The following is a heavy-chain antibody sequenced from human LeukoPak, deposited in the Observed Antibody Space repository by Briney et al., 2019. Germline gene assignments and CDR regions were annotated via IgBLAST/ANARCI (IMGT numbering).Heavy chain of an antibody. CDR1: GGSMSSSSYY. V-gene: IGHV4-61*02. D-gene: IGHD2-15*01. J-gene: IGHJ4*02. CDR2: IYTSGST. Sequence: SETLSLTCTVPGGSMSSSSYYWSWIRQPAGKGLEWIGRIYTSGSTTYSPSLKSRVTISLDASKNQFSLKLSSVTAADTAVYYCARVFCSGGNCYHFDYWGQGTLVTVSS. CDR3: ARVFCSGGNCYHFDY.